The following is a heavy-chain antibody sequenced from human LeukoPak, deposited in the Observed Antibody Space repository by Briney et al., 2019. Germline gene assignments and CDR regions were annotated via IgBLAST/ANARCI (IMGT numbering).Heavy chain of an antibody. Sequence: GGSQRLSCAASGFTFSSYAMGWVRQAPGKGLEWVSAISGSGGSTYYADSVKGRFTISRDNSKNTLYLQMNSLRAEDTAVYYCAKVGSGWYYFDYWGQGTLVTVSS. J-gene: IGHJ4*02. V-gene: IGHV3-23*01. D-gene: IGHD6-19*01. CDR3: AKVGSGWYYFDY. CDR2: ISGSGGST. CDR1: GFTFSSYA.